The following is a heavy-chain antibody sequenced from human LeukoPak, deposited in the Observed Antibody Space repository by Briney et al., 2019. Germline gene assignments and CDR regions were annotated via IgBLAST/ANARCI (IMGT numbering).Heavy chain of an antibody. D-gene: IGHD3-10*01. CDR3: ATSGVTMVRGVPLPYYYYCGMDV. CDR1: GYTLTELS. J-gene: IGHJ6*02. V-gene: IGHV1-24*01. Sequence: ASVKVSCKVSGYTLTELSMHWVRRAPGKGLEWMGGFDPEDGETIYAQKFQGRVTMTEDTSTDTAYMELSSLRSEDTAVYYCATSGVTMVRGVPLPYYYYCGMDVWGQGTTVTVPS. CDR2: FDPEDGET.